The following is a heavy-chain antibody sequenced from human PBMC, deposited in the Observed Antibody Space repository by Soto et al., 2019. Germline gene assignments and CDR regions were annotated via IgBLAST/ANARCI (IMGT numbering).Heavy chain of an antibody. CDR2: IWYDGGNK. V-gene: IGHV3-33*01. CDR1: GFTFSTYD. J-gene: IGHJ4*02. CDR3: ERSIAVPGVPSFYFAF. Sequence: QVQLVESGGGVVQPGRSLRLSCEASGFTFSTYDRHWVRQAPGKGLEWVALIWYDGGNKYYADSMKGRFTISRDNSKNTLYLQMNSLSAEDTAVYYCERSIAVPGVPSFYFAFWGKGTLVTVSS. D-gene: IGHD6-19*01.